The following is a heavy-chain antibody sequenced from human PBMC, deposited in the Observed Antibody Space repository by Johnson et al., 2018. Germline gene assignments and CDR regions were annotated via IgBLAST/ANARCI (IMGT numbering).Heavy chain of an antibody. Sequence: QVQLVESGGGLVQPGRSLRLSCAASGFTFSSYAMYWVRQAPGKGLEWVTVISYDGSNKYYADSVKGRFTISRDNSKNTLYLQMNSLRAEDTAVYYCARGTYSGYDLDYWGQGTLVTVSS. CDR1: GFTFSSYA. CDR3: ARGTYSGYDLDY. D-gene: IGHD5-12*01. J-gene: IGHJ4*02. CDR2: ISYDGSNK. V-gene: IGHV3-30-3*01.